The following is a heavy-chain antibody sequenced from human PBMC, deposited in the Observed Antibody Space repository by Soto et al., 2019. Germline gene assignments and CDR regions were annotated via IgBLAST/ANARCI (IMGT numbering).Heavy chain of an antibody. D-gene: IGHD3-10*01. CDR2: IYYGGST. V-gene: IGHV4-59*01. Sequence: QVQLQESGPGLVKPSETLSLTCTVSGGSISSYYWSWIRQPPGKGLEWMGYIYYGGSTNYNPSLKSRVTISVDTSKNQFSLKLSSVPAADTAVYYCARGARGWFDPRGQGTLVTVSS. CDR3: ARGARGWFDP. J-gene: IGHJ5*02. CDR1: GGSISSYY.